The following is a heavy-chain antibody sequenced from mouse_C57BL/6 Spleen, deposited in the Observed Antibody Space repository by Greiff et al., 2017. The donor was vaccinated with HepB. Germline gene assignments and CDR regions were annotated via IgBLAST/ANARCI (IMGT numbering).Heavy chain of an antibody. CDR1: GYSFTGYY. Sequence: EVMLVESGPELVKPGASVKISCKASGYSFTGYYMNWVKQSPEKSLEWIGEINPSTGGTTYNQKFKAKATLTVDKSSSTAYMQLKSLTSEDSAVYYCARRLGFDYWGQGTTLTVSS. V-gene: IGHV1-42*01. J-gene: IGHJ2*01. CDR2: INPSTGGT. CDR3: ARRLGFDY. D-gene: IGHD3-2*02.